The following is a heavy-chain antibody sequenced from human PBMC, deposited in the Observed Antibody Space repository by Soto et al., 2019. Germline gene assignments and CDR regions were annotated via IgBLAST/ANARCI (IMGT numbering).Heavy chain of an antibody. V-gene: IGHV4-31*03. D-gene: IGHD6-19*01. Sequence: PSETLSLTCTVSGGSISSGGYYWSWIRQHPGKGLEWIGYIYYSGSTYYNPSLKSRVTISVDTSKNQFSLKLSSVTAADTAVYYCARDLSGWHYFDYWGQGTLVTVSS. J-gene: IGHJ4*02. CDR3: ARDLSGWHYFDY. CDR2: IYYSGST. CDR1: GGSISSGGYY.